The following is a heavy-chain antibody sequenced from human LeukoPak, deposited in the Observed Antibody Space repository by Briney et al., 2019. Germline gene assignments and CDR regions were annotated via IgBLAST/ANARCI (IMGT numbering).Heavy chain of an antibody. CDR1: GFTFSSYT. V-gene: IGHV3-23*01. D-gene: IGHD6-19*01. J-gene: IGHJ2*01. CDR3: AKSMTLQWRGFFDL. Sequence: EGSLRLSCAASGFTFSSYTMSWVRRAPGKGLEGVSTITTSDGNTYYPDSVKGRFTVSRDNSKNTLFLQMNSLRAEDTAIYYCAKSMTLQWRGFFDLWGRGTHVTVSS. CDR2: ITTSDGNT.